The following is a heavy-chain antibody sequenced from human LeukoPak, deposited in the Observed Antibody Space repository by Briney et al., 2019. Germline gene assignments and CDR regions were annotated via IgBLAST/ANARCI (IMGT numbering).Heavy chain of an antibody. J-gene: IGHJ4*02. V-gene: IGHV3-23*01. Sequence: GGSLRLSCVASGYTFSTYAMSWVRQAPGKGLEWVSGISGSAANTYYAGSVKGRFTISRDNSKNTLYLQMNSVRAEDTAIYYCAIFQWQERSFDYWGQGTLVTVSS. CDR2: ISGSAANT. CDR3: AIFQWQERSFDY. D-gene: IGHD6-19*01. CDR1: GYTFSTYA.